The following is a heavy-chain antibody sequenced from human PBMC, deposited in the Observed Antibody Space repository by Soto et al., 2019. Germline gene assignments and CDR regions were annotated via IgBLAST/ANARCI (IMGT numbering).Heavy chain of an antibody. CDR1: GGTFSSYA. CDR3: ARTAALRFLEWLGGYGMDV. J-gene: IGHJ6*02. CDR2: IIPIFGTA. V-gene: IGHV1-69*13. D-gene: IGHD3-3*01. Sequence: SVKVSCKASGGTFSSYAISWVRQAPGQGLEWMGGIIPIFGTANYAQKFQGRVTITADESTSTAYMELSSLRSEDTAVYYCARTAALRFLEWLGGYGMDVWGQGTTVTVSS.